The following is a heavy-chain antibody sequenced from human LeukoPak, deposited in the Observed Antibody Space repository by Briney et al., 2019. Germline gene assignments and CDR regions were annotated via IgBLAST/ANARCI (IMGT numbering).Heavy chain of an antibody. CDR1: GFTFSSHW. D-gene: IGHD3-10*01. Sequence: GGSLRLSCAASGFTFSSHWMHWARQAPGKGLVWVSRINGDGSNTTYADSVKGRFTISRDNARNSLFLQMNSLRAEVTAVYYCARDQRWFGELDFWGQGTLVTVSS. CDR2: INGDGSNT. V-gene: IGHV3-74*03. J-gene: IGHJ4*02. CDR3: ARDQRWFGELDF.